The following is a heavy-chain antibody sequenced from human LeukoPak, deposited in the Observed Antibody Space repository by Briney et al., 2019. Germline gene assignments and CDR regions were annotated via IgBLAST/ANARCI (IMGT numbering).Heavy chain of an antibody. Sequence: GGTLSLSCAASGFTFSSYAMSWIRQGQGQGLEWVSAVSGSGSSTSYADSVKGRFTISRDNSKTTLYLQMNSLRAVDTAVNYCAKGGGKWELLHLDYWGQGTLVTVSS. J-gene: IGHJ4*02. D-gene: IGHD1-26*01. V-gene: IGHV3-23*01. CDR2: VSGSGSST. CDR1: GFTFSSYA. CDR3: AKGGGKWELLHLDY.